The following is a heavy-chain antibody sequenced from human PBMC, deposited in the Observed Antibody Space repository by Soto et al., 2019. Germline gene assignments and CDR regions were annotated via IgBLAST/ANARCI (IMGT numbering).Heavy chain of an antibody. CDR1: GGSISSGGFY. Sequence: QVQLQESGPGLVKPSQTLSLTCTVSGGSISSGGFYWSWIRQLPGKGLEWIGYIYYTGNTDYNPSLKTRVSMSVDTSKNPFSLRLRSVTDGDTAVYYCAREVVVAAKGGFDYWGQGTLVTVSS. V-gene: IGHV4-31*03. CDR3: AREVVVAAKGGFDY. D-gene: IGHD2-15*01. J-gene: IGHJ4*02. CDR2: IYYTGNT.